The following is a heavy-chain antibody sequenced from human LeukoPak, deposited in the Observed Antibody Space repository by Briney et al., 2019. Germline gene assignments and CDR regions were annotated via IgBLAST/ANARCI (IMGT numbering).Heavy chain of an antibody. V-gene: IGHV3-48*03. D-gene: IGHD1-1*01. J-gene: IGHJ4*02. CDR2: ISSSGSTI. Sequence: GGPLRLSCAASGFTFSSYEMNWVRQAPGKGLEWVSYISSSGSTIYYADSVKGRFTISRDNAKNSLYLQMNSLRAEDTAVYYCARALNLLDPVTLDYWGQGTLVTVSS. CDR1: GFTFSSYE. CDR3: ARALNLLDPVTLDY.